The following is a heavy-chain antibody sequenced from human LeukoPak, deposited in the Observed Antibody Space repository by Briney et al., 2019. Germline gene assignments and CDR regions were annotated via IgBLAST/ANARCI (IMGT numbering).Heavy chain of an antibody. CDR3: ARDRSSSWRAFDF. V-gene: IGHV1-2*02. D-gene: IGHD6-13*01. CDR2: INPDSGGT. J-gene: IGHJ3*01. CDR1: GYTFIGYH. Sequence: GASVKVSCKTSGYTFIGYHIHWVRQAPGQGLEWMGWINPDSGGTNYAQKFQGRVTMTGDTSISTAYMDLSRLRSDDTAVYYCARDRSSSWRAFDFWGQGTLVIVSS.